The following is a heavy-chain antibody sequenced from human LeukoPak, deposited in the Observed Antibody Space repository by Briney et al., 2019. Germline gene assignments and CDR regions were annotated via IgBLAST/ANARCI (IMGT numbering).Heavy chain of an antibody. CDR3: ARHGYTASHYFLDY. V-gene: IGHV4-4*07. CDR2: IYTTGKS. J-gene: IGHJ4*02. Sequence: SETLSLTCTVSSGSMNSYYWGWVRQPAGRGLEWIGRIYTTGKSDYDPSLKSRLTMSVDTSKRQFSLNLRSVSAADTAIYYCARHGYTASHYFLDYWSQGTLVTVSS. D-gene: IGHD3-16*01. CDR1: SGSMNSYY.